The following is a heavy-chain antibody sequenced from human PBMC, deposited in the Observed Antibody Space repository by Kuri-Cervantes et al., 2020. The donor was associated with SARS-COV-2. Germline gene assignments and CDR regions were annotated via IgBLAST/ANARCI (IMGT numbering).Heavy chain of an antibody. Sequence: ETLSLTCAASGFTFSSYDMHWVRQATGKGLEWVSAIGTAGDTYYPGSVKGRFTISRENAKNSLYLQMNSLRAGDTAVYYCARVFHGSGSYYSGAAVTFVMNVWGQGTTVTVSS. J-gene: IGHJ6*02. V-gene: IGHV3-13*01. D-gene: IGHD3-10*01. CDR3: ARVFHGSGSYYSGAAVTFVMNV. CDR2: IGTAGDT. CDR1: GFTFSSYD.